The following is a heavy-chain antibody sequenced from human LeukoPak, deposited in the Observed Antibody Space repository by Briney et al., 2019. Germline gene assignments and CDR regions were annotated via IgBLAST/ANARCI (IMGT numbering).Heavy chain of an antibody. J-gene: IGHJ4*02. Sequence: PSQTLSLTCTVSGGSISSGDYYWSWIRQHPGKGLEWIGSIYYSGSTDYNPSLQGRVTISLDTSRNQFSLKLSSVTAADTAVYYCASGDSDPLFDYWGQGTLVTVSS. CDR3: ASGDSDPLFDY. CDR1: GGSISSGDYY. V-gene: IGHV4-31*03. CDR2: IYYSGST. D-gene: IGHD3-22*01.